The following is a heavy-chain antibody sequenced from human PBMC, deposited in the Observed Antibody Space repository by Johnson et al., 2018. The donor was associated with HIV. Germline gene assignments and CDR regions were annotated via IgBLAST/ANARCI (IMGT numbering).Heavy chain of an antibody. CDR3: TKGDYNFWSGDAFDI. D-gene: IGHD3-3*01. Sequence: VQLVESGGGLIQPGGSLRLSCAASGFTVSSTYMSWVRQAPGKGLEWVSAIYSGGSTYYADSVKGRFTISRDNSKNTLDLQMNSLRAEDTAVYYCTKGDYNFWSGDAFDIWGQGTLVTVSS. V-gene: IGHV3-53*01. J-gene: IGHJ3*02. CDR2: IYSGGST. CDR1: GFTVSSTY.